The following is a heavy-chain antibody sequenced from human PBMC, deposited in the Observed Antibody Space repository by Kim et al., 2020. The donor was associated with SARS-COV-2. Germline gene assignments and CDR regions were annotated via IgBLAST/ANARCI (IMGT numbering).Heavy chain of an antibody. J-gene: IGHJ4*02. Sequence: NYNPSLKSRVTKSVDTSKNQFSLKLSSVTAAETAGYYCARGLGVRGRIDYWGQGTLVTVSS. D-gene: IGHD3-10*01. CDR3: ARGLGVRGRIDY. V-gene: IGHV4-34*01.